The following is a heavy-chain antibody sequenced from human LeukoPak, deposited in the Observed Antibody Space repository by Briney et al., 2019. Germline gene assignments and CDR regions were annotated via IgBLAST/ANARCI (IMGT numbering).Heavy chain of an antibody. CDR1: GFTFSTYA. Sequence: GGSLRLSCAASGFTFSTYAMSWVRQAPGKGLEWVSSISASGTSPYYTDSVKGRFTISRDTSKNTLSLQMNSLRGDDTAVYYCAKKVSGNYPFESWGQGTLVTASA. CDR3: AKKVSGNYPFES. CDR2: ISASGTSP. D-gene: IGHD1-26*01. J-gene: IGHJ4*02. V-gene: IGHV3-23*01.